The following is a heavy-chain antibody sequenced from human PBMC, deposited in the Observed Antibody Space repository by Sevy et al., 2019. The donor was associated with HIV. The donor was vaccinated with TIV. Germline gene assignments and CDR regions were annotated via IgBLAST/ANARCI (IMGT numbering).Heavy chain of an antibody. J-gene: IGHJ4*02. CDR3: ARDLKGGSSGY. D-gene: IGHD6-6*01. Sequence: GGSLRLSCAASGFTFSSYAMHGVRQAPGKGLEWVAVISYDGSNKYYADSVKGRFTISRDNSKNTLYLQMNSLRAEDTAVYYCARDLKGGSSGYWGQGTLVTVSS. CDR1: GFTFSSYA. CDR2: ISYDGSNK. V-gene: IGHV3-30-3*01.